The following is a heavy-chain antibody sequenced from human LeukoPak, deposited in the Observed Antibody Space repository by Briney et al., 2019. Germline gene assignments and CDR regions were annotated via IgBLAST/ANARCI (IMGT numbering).Heavy chain of an antibody. J-gene: IGHJ5*02. CDR3: ARDLLEPEMAA. V-gene: IGHV3-53*01. CDR1: GFTNY. CDR2: IYSSGST. D-gene: IGHD5-24*01. Sequence: PGGSLRLSCGASGFTNYMSWVRQAPERGLGWVSSIYSSGSTYYADSVRGRFTISRDKTKNTLFLLMNSLRVEDTALYYCARDLLEPEMAAWGLGTLVTVSS.